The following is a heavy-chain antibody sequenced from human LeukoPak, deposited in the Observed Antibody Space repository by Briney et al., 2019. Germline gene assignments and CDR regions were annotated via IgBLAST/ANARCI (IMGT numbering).Heavy chain of an antibody. Sequence: PGGSLRLSCAASGFTFSSYSMSWVRQAPGKGLEWVSSISSSSSYIYYADSVKGRFTISRDNAKNSLYLQMNSLRAEDTAVYYCARDVVVVTAIPRYYYYYYYMDVWGKGTTVTVSS. CDR1: GFTFSSYS. J-gene: IGHJ6*03. CDR2: ISSSSSYI. CDR3: ARDVVVVTAIPRYYYYYYYMDV. V-gene: IGHV3-21*01. D-gene: IGHD2-21*02.